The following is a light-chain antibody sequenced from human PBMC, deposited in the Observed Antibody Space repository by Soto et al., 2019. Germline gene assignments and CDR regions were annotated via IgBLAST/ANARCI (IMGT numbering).Light chain of an antibody. J-gene: IGLJ3*02. Sequence: QSALTQPASVSGSPGQSITISCTGTSSDVGSFDLVSWYQQHPGQAPKVMIYEVTKRPSGVSDRFSGSKSGNTASLTISGLQAEDEADYYCCSFAGSSTWVFGGGTKVTVL. CDR2: EVT. CDR3: CSFAGSSTWV. CDR1: SSDVGSFDL. V-gene: IGLV2-23*02.